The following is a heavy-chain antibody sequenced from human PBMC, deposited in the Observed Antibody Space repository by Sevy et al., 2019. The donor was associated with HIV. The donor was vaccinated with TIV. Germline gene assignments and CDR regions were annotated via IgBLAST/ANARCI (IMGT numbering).Heavy chain of an antibody. J-gene: IGHJ6*02. CDR2: ISSSSSTI. Sequence: GGSLRLSCAASGFTFSSYSMNWVRQAPGKGLEWVSYISSSSSTIYYADSVKGRFTISRDNAKNSLYLQMNSLRDEDTAVYYCAKVYGDYLRSFLSDYYYYGMDVWGQWTTVTVSS. CDR1: GFTFSSYS. CDR3: AKVYGDYLRSFLSDYYYYGMDV. D-gene: IGHD4-17*01. V-gene: IGHV3-48*02.